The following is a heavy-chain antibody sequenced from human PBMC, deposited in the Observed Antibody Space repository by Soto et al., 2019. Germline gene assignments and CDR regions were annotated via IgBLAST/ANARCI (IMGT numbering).Heavy chain of an antibody. D-gene: IGHD3-10*01. CDR2: IGVGGGDR. CDR1: GFTFSRYA. CDR3: ARVRFGELV. V-gene: IGHV3-23*01. J-gene: IGHJ4*02. Sequence: EVQLLESGVGLVQPGGSLRPSCGASGFTFSRYAMSWVRRAPGKGLEWVSIIGVGGGDRYYPEAVKGRFTISRDNSRDTLYLEMNSLRDEDTAVYYCARVRFGELVWGQGTLVTVSS.